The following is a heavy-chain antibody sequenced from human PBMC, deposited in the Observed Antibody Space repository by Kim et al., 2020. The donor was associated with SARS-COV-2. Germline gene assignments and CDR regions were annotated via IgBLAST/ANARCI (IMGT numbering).Heavy chain of an antibody. V-gene: IGHV3-7*01. J-gene: IGHJ4*02. D-gene: IGHD3-22*01. CDR2: IRYDGGEK. CDR1: GFTFSTYW. Sequence: GGSLRLSCAASGFTFSTYWMNWVRQAPGKGLEWVANIRYDGGEKNYVDSVKGRFTISRDNAKNSVYLQMNSLRADDTAVYYCATDLYYHDSGAYYFRLYWGLGILVTVSS. CDR3: ATDLYYHDSGAYYFRLY.